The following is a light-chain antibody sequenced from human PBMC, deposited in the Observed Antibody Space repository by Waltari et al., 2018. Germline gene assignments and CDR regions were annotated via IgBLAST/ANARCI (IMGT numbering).Light chain of an antibody. CDR3: SSYTTHTPVV. Sequence: QSALTQPASVSGSPGQSITISCTGTSNDFGLYNLVSWYQHHPGKVPTLLIYEVNRRPSGVSNRFSGSKSGNTTSLTVSGLLAEDEADYFCSSYTTHTPVVFGGGTKLTVL. V-gene: IGLV2-23*02. CDR2: EVN. J-gene: IGLJ3*02. CDR1: SNDFGLYNL.